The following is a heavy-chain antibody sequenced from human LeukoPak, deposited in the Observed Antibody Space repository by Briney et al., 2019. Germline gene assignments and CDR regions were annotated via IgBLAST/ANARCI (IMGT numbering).Heavy chain of an antibody. V-gene: IGHV1-2*02. D-gene: IGHD3-22*01. CDR2: INPNSGGT. J-gene: IGHJ3*02. Sequence: GASVKVSCKASGYTFTGYYMHWVRQAPGQGLEWMGWINPNSGGTNYAQEFQGRVTITRDTSASTAYMELSSLRSEDMAVYYCARDESSGLDAFDIWGQGTMVTVSS. CDR3: ARDESSGLDAFDI. CDR1: GYTFTGYY.